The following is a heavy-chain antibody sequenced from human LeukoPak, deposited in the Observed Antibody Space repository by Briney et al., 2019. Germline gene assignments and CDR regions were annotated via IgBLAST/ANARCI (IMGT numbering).Heavy chain of an antibody. Sequence: GGSLRLSCSASGXTFSYYAMHWVRQAPGKGQEYVSGINDNGGTTHYGDSVKGRFTISRDDSKNTLYLQMSNLRGEDTALYYCVKDLRGNYTFDYWGQGTLVTVSS. J-gene: IGHJ4*02. CDR1: GXTFSYYA. D-gene: IGHD5-24*01. CDR3: VKDLRGNYTFDY. V-gene: IGHV3-64D*09. CDR2: INDNGGTT.